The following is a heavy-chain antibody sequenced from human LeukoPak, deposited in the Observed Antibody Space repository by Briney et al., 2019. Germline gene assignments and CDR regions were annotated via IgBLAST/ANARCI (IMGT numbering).Heavy chain of an antibody. D-gene: IGHD3-22*01. Sequence: GGSLRLSCAASGFAFHDYAMHWARQVPGKGLEWVSLISGDGGDTYYADSVKGRFAISRDNSKNSLYLQMNSLRTEDTALYYCAKVGESSGGYYSFDYWGQGTLVTVSS. CDR3: AKVGESSGGYYSFDY. CDR2: ISGDGGDT. V-gene: IGHV3-43*02. CDR1: GFAFHDYA. J-gene: IGHJ4*02.